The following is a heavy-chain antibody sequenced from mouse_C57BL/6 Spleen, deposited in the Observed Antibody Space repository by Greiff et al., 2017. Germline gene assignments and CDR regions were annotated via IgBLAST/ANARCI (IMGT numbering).Heavy chain of an antibody. J-gene: IGHJ4*01. CDR1: GFTFSSYA. CDR2: ISSGGDYI. D-gene: IGHD1-1*01. V-gene: IGHV5S21*01. Sequence: EVMLVESGEGLVKPGGSLKLSCAASGFTFSSYAMSWVRQTPEKRLEWVAYISSGGDYIYYADTVKGRFTISRDNARNTLYLQMSSLKSEDTAMYYCTRHYYGSSYGGAMDYWGQGTSVTVSS. CDR3: TRHYYGSSYGGAMDY.